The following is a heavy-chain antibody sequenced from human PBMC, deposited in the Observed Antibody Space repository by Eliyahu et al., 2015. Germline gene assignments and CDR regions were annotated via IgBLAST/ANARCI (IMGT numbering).Heavy chain of an antibody. CDR1: GFTFXXYA. CDR2: ISWNSGSI. D-gene: IGHD5-18*01. J-gene: IGHJ4*02. CDR3: AKARGYSNLKPYYXDY. Sequence: EVQLVESGGGLVQPGRSLRLSCAASGFTFXXYAMHWVRQAPGKGLEWVSGISWNSGSIGYADSVKGRFTISRDNAKNSLYLQMNSLRAEDTALYYCAKARGYSNLKPYYXDYWGQGTLVTVSS. V-gene: IGHV3-9*01.